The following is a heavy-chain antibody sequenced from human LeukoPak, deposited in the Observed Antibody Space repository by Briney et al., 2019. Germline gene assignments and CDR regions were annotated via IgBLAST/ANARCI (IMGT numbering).Heavy chain of an antibody. Sequence: SETLSLTCSVSGDSVSRYYWSWIRQPPGKRLEWMGCIYYSESATYNPSLKSRVTISLDTSKNQFFLKLSSVTAADTAVYYCARKRSFDLWGQGTLVTVSS. CDR1: GDSVSRYY. V-gene: IGHV4-59*02. CDR3: ARKRSFDL. CDR2: IYYSESA. J-gene: IGHJ4*02. D-gene: IGHD3-9*01.